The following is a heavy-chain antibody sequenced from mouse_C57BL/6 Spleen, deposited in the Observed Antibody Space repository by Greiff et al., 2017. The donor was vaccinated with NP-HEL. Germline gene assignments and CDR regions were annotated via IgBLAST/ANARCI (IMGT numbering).Heavy chain of an antibody. CDR2: IYPGDGDT. Sequence: VQLQQSGPELVKPGASVKISCKASGYAFSSSWMNWVKQRPGKGLEWIGRIYPGDGDTNYNGKFKGKATLTADKSSSTAYMPLSSRTSEDSAVYFCARPTDDYELAVSMDDWGQGTSVTVSS. V-gene: IGHV1-82*01. D-gene: IGHD2-4*01. J-gene: IGHJ4*01. CDR3: ARPTDDYELAVSMDD. CDR1: GYAFSSSW.